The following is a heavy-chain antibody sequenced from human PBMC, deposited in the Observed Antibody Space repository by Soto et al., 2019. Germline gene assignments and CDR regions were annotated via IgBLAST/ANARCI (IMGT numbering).Heavy chain of an antibody. J-gene: IGHJ5*02. D-gene: IGHD3-10*01. V-gene: IGHV4-34*01. CDR3: ARGRPVHYYGSGSYYKKNWFDP. Sequence: SSETLSLTCAVYGGSFSGYYWSWIRQPPGKGLEWIGEINHSGSTNYNPSLKSRVTISVDTSKNQFSLKLSSVTAADTAVYYCARGRPVHYYGSGSYYKKNWFDPWGQGTLVTVSS. CDR2: INHSGST. CDR1: GGSFSGYY.